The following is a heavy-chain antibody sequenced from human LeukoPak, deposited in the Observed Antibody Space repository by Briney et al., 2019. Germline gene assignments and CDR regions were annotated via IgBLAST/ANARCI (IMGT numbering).Heavy chain of an antibody. Sequence: SETLSLTCTVSGGSISSYYWSWIRQPPGKGLEWIGYIYYSGSTYYNPSLKSRVTISVDRSKNQFSLKLSSVTAADTAVYYCARARLRYYFDYWGQGTLVTVSS. CDR2: IYYSGST. D-gene: IGHD4-17*01. V-gene: IGHV4-59*12. CDR1: GGSISSYY. CDR3: ARARLRYYFDY. J-gene: IGHJ4*02.